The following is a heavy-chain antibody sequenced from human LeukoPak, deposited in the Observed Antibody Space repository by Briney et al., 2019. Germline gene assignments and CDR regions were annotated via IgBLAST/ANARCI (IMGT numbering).Heavy chain of an antibody. CDR1: GFTFDDYG. V-gene: IGHV3-20*04. D-gene: IGHD2-8*01. CDR2: INWNGGST. J-gene: IGHJ6*03. CDR3: AGEDCTNGVCPLDYYMDV. Sequence: GGSLRLSCAASGFTFDDYGMSWVRQAPGKGLEWVSGINWNGGSTGYADSVKGRFTISRDNAKNSLYLQMNSLRAEDTALYYCAGEDCTNGVCPLDYYMDVWGKGTTVTVSS.